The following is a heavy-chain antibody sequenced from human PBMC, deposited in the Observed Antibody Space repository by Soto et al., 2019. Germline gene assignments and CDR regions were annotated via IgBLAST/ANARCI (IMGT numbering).Heavy chain of an antibody. Sequence: SETLSLTCTVSGGSVSSGSYYWSWIRQPPGKGLEWIGYIYYSGSTNYNPSLKSRVTISVDTSKNQFSLKLSSVTAADTAVYYCASSLRLGELSLFPYYYYGMDVWGQGTTVTVSS. CDR2: IYYSGST. V-gene: IGHV4-61*01. J-gene: IGHJ6*02. D-gene: IGHD3-16*02. CDR1: GGSVSSGSYY. CDR3: ASSLRLGELSLFPYYYYGMDV.